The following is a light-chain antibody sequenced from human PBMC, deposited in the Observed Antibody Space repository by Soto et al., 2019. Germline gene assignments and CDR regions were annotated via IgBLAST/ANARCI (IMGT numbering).Light chain of an antibody. CDR3: QHYNNWPIT. CDR2: GTS. J-gene: IGKJ5*01. CDR1: QSVSSK. Sequence: ETVMTQSPATLSLSPGERATLSCRASQSVSSKLVWYQQKPGQAPRLLIYGTSTRATGVPDRFSGSGSGTDFTLAISSLQAADFAVYHCQHYNNWPITFGQGTRLEIK. V-gene: IGKV3-15*01.